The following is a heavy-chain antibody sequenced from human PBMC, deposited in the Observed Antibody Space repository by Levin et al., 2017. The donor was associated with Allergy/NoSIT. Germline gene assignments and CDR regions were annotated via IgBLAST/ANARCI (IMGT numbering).Heavy chain of an antibody. J-gene: IGHJ6*02. D-gene: IGHD6-13*01. CDR1: GFTFNNYA. CDR2: IWYDGSNK. Sequence: GGSLRLSCAASGFTFNNYAMHWVRQAPGKGLDWVAQIWYDGSNKYYADSVKGRFTITRDNSKNMLYLQMNSLRAEDTAVYYCARDGQQLAPYSMDVWGQGTTVTVSS. CDR3: ARDGQQLAPYSMDV. V-gene: IGHV3-33*01.